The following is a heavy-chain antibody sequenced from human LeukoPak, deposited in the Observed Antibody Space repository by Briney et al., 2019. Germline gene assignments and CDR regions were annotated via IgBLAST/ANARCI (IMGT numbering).Heavy chain of an antibody. V-gene: IGHV3-21*01. CDR1: GFSFSGYY. D-gene: IGHD6-19*01. CDR3: ARDRGSGWHTFDY. Sequence: GGSLRLSCAASGFSFSGYYMSWVRKAPGKGLEWVSSISSSTSYMFYADSVRGRFTISRDNAKNSLYLQMNSLRAEDTAVYYCARDRGSGWHTFDYWGQGTLVTVSS. CDR2: ISSSTSYM. J-gene: IGHJ4*02.